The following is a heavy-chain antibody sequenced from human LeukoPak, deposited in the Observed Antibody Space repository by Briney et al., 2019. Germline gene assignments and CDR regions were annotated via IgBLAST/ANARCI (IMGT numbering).Heavy chain of an antibody. CDR3: ARDLFQLGGYSYGYMDY. CDR1: GYTFTSYA. D-gene: IGHD5-18*01. V-gene: IGHV1-3*01. CDR2: INAGNGNT. Sequence: VASVKVSCKASGYTFTSYAMHWVRQAPGQRLEWMGWINAGNGNTKYSQKFQGRVTITRDTSASTAYMELSSLRSEDTAVYYCARDLFQLGGYSYGYMDYWGQGTLVTVSS. J-gene: IGHJ4*02.